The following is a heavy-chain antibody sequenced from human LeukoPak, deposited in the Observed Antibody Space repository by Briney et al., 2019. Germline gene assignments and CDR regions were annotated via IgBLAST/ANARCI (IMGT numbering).Heavy chain of an antibody. CDR2: IYYSGST. Sequence: SETLSLTCTVSGGSISSYYWSWIRQPPGKGLEWIGYIYYSGSTNYNPSLKSRVTISADTSKNQFSLKLSSVTAADTAMYYCARERARAFDIWGQGTMVTVSS. CDR1: GGSISSYY. J-gene: IGHJ3*02. CDR3: ARERARAFDI. V-gene: IGHV4-59*01.